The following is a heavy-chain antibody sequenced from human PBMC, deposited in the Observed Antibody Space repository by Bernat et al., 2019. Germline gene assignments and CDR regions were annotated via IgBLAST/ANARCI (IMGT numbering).Heavy chain of an antibody. V-gene: IGHV1-2*02. D-gene: IGHD5-24*01. CDR3: ARESGMATTGGWFDP. Sequence: QVQLVQSGAEVKKPGASVKVSCKASGYTFTGYYMHWVRQAPGQGLEWMGWINPNSGGTNYAQKVQGRGNMNRDNASSPGYMELGKLRSDDTGVEYCARESGMATTGGWFDPWGQGTLVTVSS. CDR1: GYTFTGYY. J-gene: IGHJ5*02. CDR2: INPNSGGT.